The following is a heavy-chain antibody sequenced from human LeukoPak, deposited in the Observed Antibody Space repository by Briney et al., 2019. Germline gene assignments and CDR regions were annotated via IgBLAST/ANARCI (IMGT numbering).Heavy chain of an antibody. V-gene: IGHV5-51*01. D-gene: IGHD3-3*01. J-gene: IGHJ4*02. Sequence: GESLKISCKGSGYNFPTYWIGWVRQVPGKGLEWVAIIYPGDSDRRYSPSFQGRVTISADKSTSTAYLQWGSLKASDTAMYYCARRGIFGVVLDFDSWGQGTLVTVSS. CDR1: GYNFPTYW. CDR3: ARRGIFGVVLDFDS. CDR2: IYPGDSDR.